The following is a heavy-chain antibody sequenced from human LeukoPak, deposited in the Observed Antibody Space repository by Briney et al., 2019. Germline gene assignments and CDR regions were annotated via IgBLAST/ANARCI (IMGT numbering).Heavy chain of an antibody. V-gene: IGHV3-21*04. CDR1: GFTFSNYG. Sequence: GGSLRLSCAASGFTFSNYGMNWVRQAPGKGLEWISSITTAGTFKYYADSLRGRFTISRNNAQNPLYLQMNSLRAEDTAIYYCVRDRGTYRPIDYWGQGTLVTVSS. CDR3: VRDRGTYRPIDY. CDR2: ITTAGTFK. D-gene: IGHD1-26*01. J-gene: IGHJ4*02.